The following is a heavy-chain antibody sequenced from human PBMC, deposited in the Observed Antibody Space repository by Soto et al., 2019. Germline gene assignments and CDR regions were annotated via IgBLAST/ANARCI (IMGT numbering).Heavy chain of an antibody. Sequence: RASVKVSCKASGYTFSAYSMHWVRQAPGQGFEWMGWFNPNSGDTIYAQKFQGRVTLTRDTSISTAYMELYSLTSDDTAVYYCAREASAVISLDYWRQGPLVTVSS. CDR3: AREASAVISLDY. CDR2: FNPNSGDT. CDR1: GYTFSAYS. J-gene: IGHJ4*02. V-gene: IGHV1-2*02. D-gene: IGHD6-19*01.